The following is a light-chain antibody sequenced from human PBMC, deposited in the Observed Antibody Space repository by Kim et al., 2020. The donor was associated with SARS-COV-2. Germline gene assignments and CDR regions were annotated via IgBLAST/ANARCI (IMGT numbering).Light chain of an antibody. J-gene: IGKJ1*01. Sequence: VTPGEKASLTCRASQSLTSNLAWYLHKPGQAPRLLIYGASTRATGIPARFNGIGSGTEFTLTISSLQYEDLAVYYCQQYNSWPRTFGQGTKVDIK. CDR3: QQYNSWPRT. V-gene: IGKV3-15*01. CDR2: GAS. CDR1: QSLTSN.